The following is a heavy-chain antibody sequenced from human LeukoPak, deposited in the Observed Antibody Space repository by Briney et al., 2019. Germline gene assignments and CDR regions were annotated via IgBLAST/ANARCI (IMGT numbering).Heavy chain of an antibody. J-gene: IGHJ6*03. CDR2: IYYSGST. CDR1: GGSISSYY. Sequence: PSETLSLTCTVSGGSISSYYWSWFRQPPGKGLEWIGYIYYSGSTNYNPSLKSRVTISVDTSKNQFSLKLSSVTAADTAVYYCARERLTYYYDSSGFWDYMDVWGKGTTVTVSS. CDR3: ARERLTYYYDSSGFWDYMDV. V-gene: IGHV4-59*01. D-gene: IGHD3-22*01.